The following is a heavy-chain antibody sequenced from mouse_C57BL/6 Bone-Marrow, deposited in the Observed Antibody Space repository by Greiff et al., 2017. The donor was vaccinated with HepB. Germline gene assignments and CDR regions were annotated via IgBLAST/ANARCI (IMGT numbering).Heavy chain of an antibody. Sequence: QVQLQQPGAELVKPGASVKLSCKASGCTFTSYWMQWVKQRPGQGLEWIGEIDPSDSYTNYNQKFKGKATLTVDTSSSTAYMQLSSLTSEDSAVYYCARNYGSSYGYCDVWGTGTTVTVSS. CDR1: GCTFTSYW. J-gene: IGHJ1*03. V-gene: IGHV1-50*01. CDR2: IDPSDSYT. D-gene: IGHD1-1*01. CDR3: ARNYGSSYGYCDV.